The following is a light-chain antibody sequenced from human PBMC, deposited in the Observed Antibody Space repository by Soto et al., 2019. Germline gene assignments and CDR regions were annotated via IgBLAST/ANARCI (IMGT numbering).Light chain of an antibody. Sequence: IGVTQSPSSLAAPLGDRVTITCRASQTIGTYVNWYRQKSGAAPELLIYDASTLQSGVPSRFRGGASGTDFTLTISSLQLDDFATYYCQQSYNTPLTFGQGTKVDIK. V-gene: IGKV1-39*01. CDR2: DAS. J-gene: IGKJ1*01. CDR3: QQSYNTPLT. CDR1: QTIGTY.